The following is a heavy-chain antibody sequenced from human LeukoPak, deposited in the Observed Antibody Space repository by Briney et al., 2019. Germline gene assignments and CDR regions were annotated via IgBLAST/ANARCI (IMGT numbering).Heavy chain of an antibody. CDR3: AKARGLYCSSTSCYDCDV. D-gene: IGHD2-2*01. Sequence: ASVKVPCKASGYTFTAYYIHWVRLAPGQGLGWMGWINPNSGGTNYAQKFQGRVTLTRDTSITTAYMELNRLRSDDTAVYYCAKARGLYCSSTSCYDCDVWGKGTTVTVSS. CDR1: GYTFTAYY. J-gene: IGHJ6*04. CDR2: INPNSGGT. V-gene: IGHV1-2*02.